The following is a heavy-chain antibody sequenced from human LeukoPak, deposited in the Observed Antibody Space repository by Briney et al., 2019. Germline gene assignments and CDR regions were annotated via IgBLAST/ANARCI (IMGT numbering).Heavy chain of an antibody. CDR2: INSNTGAT. D-gene: IGHD2-8*01. CDR1: GYTFTDYY. Sequence: ASVTVSCKASGYTFTDYYMHWVRQAPGQGLEWMGWINSNTGATKYAQKFQGRVTMTMDTSISTAYMGLSSLTSDDTAVYYCTRHKNDYCTSSRCYYYYYMDVWGTGTTATVSS. V-gene: IGHV1-2*02. CDR3: TRHKNDYCTSSRCYYYYYMDV. J-gene: IGHJ6*03.